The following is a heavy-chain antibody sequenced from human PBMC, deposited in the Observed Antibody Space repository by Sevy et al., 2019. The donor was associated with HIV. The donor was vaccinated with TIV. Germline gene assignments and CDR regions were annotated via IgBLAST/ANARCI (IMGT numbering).Heavy chain of an antibody. D-gene: IGHD5-18*01. J-gene: IGHJ3*02. CDR3: AKPQKTTFYSYAAFDI. Sequence: GGSLRLSCAASGFTFSSYAMSWVRQAPGKGLEWVSAISGSGGSTYYADSVKGRFTISRDNSKNPLYLQMNSLRSEDTAVYYCAKPQKTTFYSYAAFDIWGQGTMVTVSS. V-gene: IGHV3-23*01. CDR2: ISGSGGST. CDR1: GFTFSSYA.